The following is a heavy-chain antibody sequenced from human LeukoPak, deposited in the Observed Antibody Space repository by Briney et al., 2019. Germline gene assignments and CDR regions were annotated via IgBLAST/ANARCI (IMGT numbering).Heavy chain of an antibody. CDR3: ALPSGYDDAFDI. CDR2: IYHSGST. Sequence: SETLSLTCTVSGGSISSYYWSWIRQPPGKGLEWIGYIYHSGSTNYNPSLKSRVAISVDMSKNQISLKLSSVTAADTAVYYCALPSGYDDAFDIWGQGTMVTVSS. J-gene: IGHJ3*02. CDR1: GGSISSYY. D-gene: IGHD5-12*01. V-gene: IGHV4-59*01.